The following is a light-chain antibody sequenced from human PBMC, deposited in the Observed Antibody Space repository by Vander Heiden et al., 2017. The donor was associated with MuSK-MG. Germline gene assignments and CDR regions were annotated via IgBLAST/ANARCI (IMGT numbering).Light chain of an antibody. CDR2: GAF. CDR3: QQYYSSPLT. Sequence: IVLTQSPGLLSWAPAEEATLSCSASQSLINYLAWYQQRPGQAPKVLIHGAFNRDSGIPDRFSGSGSGTDFTLSISRLESEDVAMYYCQQYYSSPLTFGGGTKVEIK. CDR1: QSLINY. V-gene: IGKV3-20*01. J-gene: IGKJ4*01.